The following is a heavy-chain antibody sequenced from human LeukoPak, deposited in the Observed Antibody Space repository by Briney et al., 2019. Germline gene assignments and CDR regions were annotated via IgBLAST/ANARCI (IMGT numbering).Heavy chain of an antibody. D-gene: IGHD6-19*01. V-gene: IGHV3-23*01. CDR2: ISGSGGST. CDR1: RFTFSSYA. Sequence: PGGSLRLSCAASRFTFSSYAMSWVRQAPGRGLEWVSAISGSGGSTCYADSVKGRFTISRDNSRNTLYLQMNSLRAEDTAVYYCASPGQWDYWGQGTLVTVSS. CDR3: ASPGQWDY. J-gene: IGHJ4*02.